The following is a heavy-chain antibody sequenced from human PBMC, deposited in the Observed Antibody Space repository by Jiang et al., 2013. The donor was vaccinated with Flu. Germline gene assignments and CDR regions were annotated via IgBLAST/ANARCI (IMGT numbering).Heavy chain of an antibody. J-gene: IGHJ4*02. Sequence: SGAEVKKPGASVKVSCKVSGYTLSALSMHWVRQAPGKGLESMGGFDAAEDATIYAQKFQGRVIMTEDTSTNTAYMELSSLRSDDTAKYYCTTKVYGDFVFSFWGQGTLVTVSS. CDR3: TTKVYGDFVFSF. CDR1: GYTLSALS. V-gene: IGHV1-24*01. CDR2: FDAAEDAT. D-gene: IGHD4-17*01.